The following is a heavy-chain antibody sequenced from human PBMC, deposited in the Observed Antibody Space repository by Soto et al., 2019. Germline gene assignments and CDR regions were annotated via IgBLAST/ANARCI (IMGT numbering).Heavy chain of an antibody. D-gene: IGHD3-22*01. CDR1: GFPFNNAW. V-gene: IGHV3-15*01. J-gene: IGHJ4*02. CDR2: IKSNSDGGTT. Sequence: EAQLVESGGGLVKPGGSLRLSCAASGFPFNNAWMTWVRQTPGKGLAWVGRIKSNSDGGTTDYAAPVKGRFTVSRDDSKNTLYLQMHSLKPEDAGLYYCATLLYGYWYFEYWRQGTLVTVSS. CDR3: ATLLYGYWYFEY.